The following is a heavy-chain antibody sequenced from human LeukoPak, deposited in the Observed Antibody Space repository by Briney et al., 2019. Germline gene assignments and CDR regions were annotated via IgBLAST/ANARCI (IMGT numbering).Heavy chain of an antibody. CDR2: ISWNSGSI. D-gene: IGHD3-9*01. J-gene: IGHJ5*02. V-gene: IGHV3-9*03. CDR1: GFTFDDYA. CDR3: AKGPANDILTGYHFDP. Sequence: GRSLRLSCAASGFTFDDYAMHWVRQAPGKGLEWVSGISWNSGSIGYADSVKGRFTISRDNAKNSLYLQMNSLRAEDMALYYCAKGPANDILTGYHFDPWGQGTLVTVSS.